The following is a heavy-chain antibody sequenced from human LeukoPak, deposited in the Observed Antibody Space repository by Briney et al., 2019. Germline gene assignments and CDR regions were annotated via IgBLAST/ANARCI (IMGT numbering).Heavy chain of an antibody. CDR1: GYTFTSYG. D-gene: IGHD1-26*01. J-gene: IGHJ5*02. Sequence: ASVKVSCKASGYTFTSYGISWVRQAPGQGLEWMGWISAYNGNTNYAQKLQGRVTMTTDTSTSTAYMELRSLRSDDTAVYYCARGELVGLGAISAGWFDPWGQGTLVTVSS. CDR3: ARGELVGLGAISAGWFDP. CDR2: ISAYNGNT. V-gene: IGHV1-18*01.